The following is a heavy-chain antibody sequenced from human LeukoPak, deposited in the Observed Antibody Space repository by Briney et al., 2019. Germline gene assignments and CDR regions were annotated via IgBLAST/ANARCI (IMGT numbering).Heavy chain of an antibody. D-gene: IGHD2-15*01. CDR2: INTYIGNT. J-gene: IGHJ4*02. CDR3: VKVYGLCSGLSCSRQPLPLGY. Sequence: ASVKVSCTASGYSFTNYGVSWVRQAPGQGLEWMGWINTYIGNTTFSEKFQGRLTMTTDTSTNTAYMELRGLRSDDTAVYYCVKVYGLCSGLSCSRQPLPLGYWGPGTLVTVSS. CDR1: GYSFTNYG. V-gene: IGHV1-18*01.